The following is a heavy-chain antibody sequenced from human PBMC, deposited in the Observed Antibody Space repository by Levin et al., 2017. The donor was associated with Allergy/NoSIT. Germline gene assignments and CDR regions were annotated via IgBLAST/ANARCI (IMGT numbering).Heavy chain of an antibody. CDR3: ARGNYDFTHGMDV. D-gene: IGHD3-3*01. CDR2: IWYDGSNK. CDR1: GFTFSSYG. V-gene: IGHV3-33*01. J-gene: IGHJ6*02. Sequence: PSETLSLTCAASGFTFSSYGMHWVRQAPGKGLEWVAVIWYDGSNKYYADSVKGRFTISRDNSKNTLYLQMNSLRAEDTAVYYCARGNYDFTHGMDVWGQGTTVTVSS.